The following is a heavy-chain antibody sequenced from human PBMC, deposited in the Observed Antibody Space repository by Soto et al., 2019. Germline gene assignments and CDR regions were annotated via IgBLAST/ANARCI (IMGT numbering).Heavy chain of an antibody. D-gene: IGHD3-16*01. CDR2: IYYSGST. V-gene: IGHV4-59*12. CDR3: ARRGAGYNYAYAF. Sequence: SETLSLTCTVSGGSISNYYWSWIRQPPGKELEWIAYIYYSGSTNYNPSLRSRVTISVDTSKNQFSLKLNSVTAADTALYYCARRGAGYNYAYAFWGQGTLVTVSS. J-gene: IGHJ4*02. CDR1: GGSISNYY.